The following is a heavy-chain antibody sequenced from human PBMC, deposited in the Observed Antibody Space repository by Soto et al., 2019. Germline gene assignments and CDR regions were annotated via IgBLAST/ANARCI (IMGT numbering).Heavy chain of an antibody. CDR3: ARVVVPRPIWGYNWFDP. CDR2: TYYRSKWYN. V-gene: IGHV6-1*01. Sequence: PSQTLSLTCAISGDSVSSNSAAWNWIRQSPSRGLEWLGRTYYRSKWYNDYAVSVKSRITINPDTSKNQFSLKLGSVTAADTAVYYCARVVVPRPIWGYNWFDPWGQGTLVTVSS. CDR1: GDSVSSNSAA. J-gene: IGHJ5*02. D-gene: IGHD3-16*01.